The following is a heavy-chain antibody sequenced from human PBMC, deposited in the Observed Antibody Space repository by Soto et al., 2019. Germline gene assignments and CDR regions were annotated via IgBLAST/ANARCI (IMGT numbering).Heavy chain of an antibody. V-gene: IGHV4-59*01. J-gene: IGHJ6*03. CDR3: ARGLVTTGLYYYYYMDV. Sequence: SETLSLTCTVSGGSISSYYWSWIRQPPGKGLEWIGYIYYSGSTNYNPSLKSRVTISVDTSKNQFSLKLSSVTAADTAVYYCARGLVTTGLYYYYYMDVWGKGTTVTVSS. CDR2: IYYSGST. D-gene: IGHD4-17*01. CDR1: GGSISSYY.